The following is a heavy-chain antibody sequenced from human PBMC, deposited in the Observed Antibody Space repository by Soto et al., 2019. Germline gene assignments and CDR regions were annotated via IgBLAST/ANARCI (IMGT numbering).Heavy chain of an antibody. CDR3: ARRTPSYYDFWIGYYESDYYYYYMDV. CDR2: ISSSGSTI. CDR1: GFTFSDYY. Sequence: PGGSLRLSCAASGFTFSDYYMSWIRQAPGKGLEWISYISSSGSTIYYADSVKGRFTISRDNAKNSLYLQMNSLRAEDTAVYYCARRTPSYYDFWIGYYESDYYYYYMDVWGKGTTVTVSS. D-gene: IGHD3-3*01. V-gene: IGHV3-11*01. J-gene: IGHJ6*03.